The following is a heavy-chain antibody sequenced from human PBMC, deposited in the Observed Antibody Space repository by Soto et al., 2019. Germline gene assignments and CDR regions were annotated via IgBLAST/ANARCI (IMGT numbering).Heavy chain of an antibody. CDR2: ISSSSSYT. CDR3: ARVPIWFGPYGMDV. D-gene: IGHD3-10*01. V-gene: IGHV3-11*06. Sequence: QVQLVESGGGLVKPGGSLRLSCAASGFTFSDYYMSWIRQAPGKGLEWVSYISSSSSYTNYADSVKGRFTISRDNAKNSLYLQMNSLRAEDTAVYYCARVPIWFGPYGMDVWGQGTTVTVSS. CDR1: GFTFSDYY. J-gene: IGHJ6*02.